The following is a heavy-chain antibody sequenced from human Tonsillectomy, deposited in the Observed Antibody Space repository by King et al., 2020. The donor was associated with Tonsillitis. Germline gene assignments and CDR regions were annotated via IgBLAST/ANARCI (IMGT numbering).Heavy chain of an antibody. CDR3: ARDIRTGSYYDFWSGYFSFDY. V-gene: IGHV1-18*01. D-gene: IGHD3-3*01. Sequence: QLVQSGAEVKKPGASVKVSCKASGYTFTSYGISWVRQAPGQGLEWMGWISAYNGNTNYAQKLQGRVTMTTDTSTSTAHMELRSLRSDDTAVYYCARDIRTGSYYDFWSGYFSFDYWGQGTLVTVSS. CDR1: GYTFTSYG. J-gene: IGHJ4*02. CDR2: ISAYNGNT.